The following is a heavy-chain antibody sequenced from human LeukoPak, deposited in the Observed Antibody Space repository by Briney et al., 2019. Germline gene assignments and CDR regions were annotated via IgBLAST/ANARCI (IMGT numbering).Heavy chain of an antibody. CDR2: ISGSGGTT. Sequence: PGGSLRLSCAASGFTFSSYAMNWVRQAPGKGLEWVSAISGSGGTTFYADSVKGRFTFSRDNSKNTLYLQMNSLRAEDTAVYYCAKDQTQVLPHGFVHWGQGTLVTVSS. CDR1: GFTFSSYA. J-gene: IGHJ4*02. D-gene: IGHD3-10*01. CDR3: AKDQTQVLPHGFVH. V-gene: IGHV3-23*01.